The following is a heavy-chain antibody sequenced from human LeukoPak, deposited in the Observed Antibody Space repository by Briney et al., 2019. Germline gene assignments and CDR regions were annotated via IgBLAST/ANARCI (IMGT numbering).Heavy chain of an antibody. D-gene: IGHD3-3*01. CDR1: GFIVSIKY. CDR3: ARGTASGVLEPYYYHHMDV. J-gene: IGHJ6*02. Sequence: GGSLRLSCAASGFIVSIKYMTWVRQAPGKGLEWVSVIYGDGRTYYADSVKGRFASSRDNSKNTLYLKMNGLRVEDTAVYYCARGTASGVLEPYYYHHMDVWGQGTTVTVSS. V-gene: IGHV3-53*01. CDR2: IYGDGRT.